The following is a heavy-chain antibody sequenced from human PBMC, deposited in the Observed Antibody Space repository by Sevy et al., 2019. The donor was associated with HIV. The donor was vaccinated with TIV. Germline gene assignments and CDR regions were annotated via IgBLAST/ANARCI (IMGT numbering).Heavy chain of an antibody. CDR2: ISSSSNII. CDR1: GFTLSPYS. J-gene: IGHJ6*02. Sequence: GGSLRLSCAASGFTLSPYSMEWVRQAPGKGLEWVSHISSSSNIIYYADSVKGRFTVSRDNAKNWLYLRMDSLRDEDTAVYYCARDAMRVGNSNYYYGMDVWGQGTTVTVSS. D-gene: IGHD2-2*01. CDR3: ARDAMRVGNSNYYYGMDV. V-gene: IGHV3-48*02.